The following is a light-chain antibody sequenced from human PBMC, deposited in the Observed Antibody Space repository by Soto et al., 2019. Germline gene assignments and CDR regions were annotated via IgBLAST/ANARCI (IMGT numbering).Light chain of an antibody. V-gene: IGLV2-14*02. CDR1: SSDVGNYDL. CDR2: EGS. Sequence: QSALTQPASVSGSPGQSITICCTGSSSDVGNYDLVSWYQQHPGKVPKLMIYEGSKRPSGVSHRFSGSKSGNTASLTISGLQAEDEAEYYCSSYTTNGSDVFGTGTKLTVL. CDR3: SSYTTNGSDV. J-gene: IGLJ1*01.